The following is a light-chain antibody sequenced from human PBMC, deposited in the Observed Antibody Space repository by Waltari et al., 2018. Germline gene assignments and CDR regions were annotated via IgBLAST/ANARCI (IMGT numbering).Light chain of an antibody. CDR2: GAS. CDR1: QSVGRS. J-gene: IGKJ1*01. Sequence: EIVLTQSPGTLSLSPGERATLSCRASQSVGRSLAWYQQKPGKAPRHLIYGASSRATGIPDRFSGSGSGTDFSLTISRLEPEDFAVYYCQHYVRLPATFGQGTKVEIK. CDR3: QHYVRLPAT. V-gene: IGKV3-20*01.